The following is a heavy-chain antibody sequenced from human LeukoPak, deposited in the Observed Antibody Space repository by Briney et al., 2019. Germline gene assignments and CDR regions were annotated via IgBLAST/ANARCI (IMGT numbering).Heavy chain of an antibody. CDR2: IYTSGST. J-gene: IGHJ6*03. CDR1: GGSISSGSYY. Sequence: SETLSLTCTVSGGSISSGSYYWSWIRQPAGKGLEWIGRIYTSGSTNYNPSLKSRVTISVDTSKNQFSLKLSSVTAADTAVYYCARVGFVYSLSYYYYMDVWGKGTTVTVSS. CDR3: ARVGFVYSLSYYYYMDV. V-gene: IGHV4-61*02. D-gene: IGHD6-13*01.